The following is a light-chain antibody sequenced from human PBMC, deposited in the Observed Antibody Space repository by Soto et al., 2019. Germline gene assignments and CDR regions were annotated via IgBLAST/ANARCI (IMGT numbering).Light chain of an antibody. CDR1: QSVSSY. J-gene: IGKJ1*01. CDR3: QQRGNWPPTWT. V-gene: IGKV3-11*01. CDR2: DAS. Sequence: EIVLTQSPGTLSLSPGARATLSCRASQSVSSYLAWYQQKPGQAPRLLIYDASIRATGIPARFSGSWSGTDFTLTIKGLEPEDSAVYYCQQRGNWPPTWTVGQGTKVDIK.